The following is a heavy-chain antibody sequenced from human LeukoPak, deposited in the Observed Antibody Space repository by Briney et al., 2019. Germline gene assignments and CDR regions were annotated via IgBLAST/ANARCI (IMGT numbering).Heavy chain of an antibody. D-gene: IGHD2-2*01. CDR1: GFTFSSYW. CDR3: ATASRYCSSTSCRDY. V-gene: IGHV3-74*01. Sequence: PGGSLRLSCAASGFTFSSYWMHWVRQAPGKGLMWVSRINSDGSSTSYADSVKGRFTISRDNAKNTLYLQMNSLRAEDTAVYYCATASRYCSSTSCRDYWGQGTLVTVSS. J-gene: IGHJ4*02. CDR2: INSDGSST.